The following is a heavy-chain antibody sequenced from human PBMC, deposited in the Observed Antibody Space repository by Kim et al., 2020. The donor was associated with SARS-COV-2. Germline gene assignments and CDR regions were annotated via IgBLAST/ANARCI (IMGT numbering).Heavy chain of an antibody. D-gene: IGHD6-19*01. J-gene: IGHJ4*02. V-gene: IGHV3-9*01. CDR2: ISYNSGNI. CDR1: GFTFNDYV. CDR3: TKDSSLAFSSPIDF. Sequence: GGSLRPSCAGTGFTFNDYVMHWVRQAPGKGLEWVAGISYNSGNIAYADSVKGRFTISRDNAKNALYLQMTSLRPEDTAFYYCTKDSSLAFSSPIDFWGQGTLVTVSS.